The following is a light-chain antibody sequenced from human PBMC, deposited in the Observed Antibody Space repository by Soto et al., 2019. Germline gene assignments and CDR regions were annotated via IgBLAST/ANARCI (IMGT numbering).Light chain of an antibody. J-gene: IGKJ4*01. CDR3: LQYSTYPLT. CDR1: QAISHY. V-gene: IGKV1-16*02. Sequence: DIQMTQSPSSLSASVGDRVAITCRASQAISHYLAWFQQKPGKAPKSLIFAASNLHGGVPSKFSGSGSGRYFTLAISSLQPEDFATYYCLQYSTYPLTFGGGTKVEIK. CDR2: AAS.